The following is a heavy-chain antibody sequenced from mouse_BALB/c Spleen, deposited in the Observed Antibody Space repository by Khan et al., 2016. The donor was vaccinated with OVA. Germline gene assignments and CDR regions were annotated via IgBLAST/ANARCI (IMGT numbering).Heavy chain of an antibody. V-gene: IGHV3-8*02. D-gene: IGHD2-14*01. Sequence: EVQLQESGPSLVKPSQTLSLTCSVTGDSITSGYWSWIRKFPGNKLEYMGYMIYTGYTDYNPSLNSRLAITRPTSKNQYYLQSNSVTTEDAATYYCARSTYRYAFAYWGQGTLVTVSA. CDR3: ARSTYRYAFAY. CDR2: MIYTGYT. CDR1: GDSITSGY. J-gene: IGHJ3*01.